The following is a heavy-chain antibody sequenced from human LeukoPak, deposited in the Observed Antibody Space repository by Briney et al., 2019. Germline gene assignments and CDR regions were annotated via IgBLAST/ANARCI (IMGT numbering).Heavy chain of an antibody. CDR1: GGSISSYY. Sequence: SETLSLTCTVSGGSISSYYWSWIRQPPGKGLEWIGYIYYSGSTNYNPSLKGRVTISVDTSKNQFSLKLSSVTAADTAVYYCATLVVPAAMSWFDPWGQGTLVTVSS. J-gene: IGHJ5*02. D-gene: IGHD2-2*01. CDR3: ATLVVPAAMSWFDP. CDR2: IYYSGST. V-gene: IGHV4-59*12.